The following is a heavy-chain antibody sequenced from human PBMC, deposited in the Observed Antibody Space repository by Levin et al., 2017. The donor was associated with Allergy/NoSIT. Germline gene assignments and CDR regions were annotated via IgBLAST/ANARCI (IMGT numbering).Heavy chain of an antibody. CDR1: GGSISSGDYY. CDR3: ARGHYDILTGYHYYFDY. V-gene: IGHV4-30-4*01. D-gene: IGHD3-9*01. Sequence: SQTLSLTCTVSGGSISSGDYYWSWIRQPPGKGLEWIGYIYYSGSTYYNPSLKSRVTISVDTSKNQFSLKLSSVTAADTAVYYCARGHYDILTGYHYYFDYWGQGTLVTVSS. CDR2: IYYSGST. J-gene: IGHJ4*02.